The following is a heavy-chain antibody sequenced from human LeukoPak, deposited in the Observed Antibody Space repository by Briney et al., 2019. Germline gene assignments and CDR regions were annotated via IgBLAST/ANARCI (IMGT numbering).Heavy chain of an antibody. CDR3: VKDRRENIVVVFLDY. CDR2: ISSNGGST. J-gene: IGHJ4*02. Sequence: GGSLRLSRAASGFTFSSYAMHWVRQAPGKGLEYVSAISSNGGSTYYADSVKGRFTISRDNSKNTLYLQMSSLRAEDTAVYYCVKDRRENIVVVFLDYWGQGTLVTVSS. CDR1: GFTFSSYA. V-gene: IGHV3-64D*09. D-gene: IGHD2-15*01.